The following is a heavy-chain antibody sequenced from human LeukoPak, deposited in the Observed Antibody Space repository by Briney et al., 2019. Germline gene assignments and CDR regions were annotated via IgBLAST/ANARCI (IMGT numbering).Heavy chain of an antibody. D-gene: IGHD6-19*01. CDR3: ATNYAVAGPYYFDY. J-gene: IGHJ4*02. V-gene: IGHV4-4*09. CDR1: GFSIRSYY. Sequence: SETLSLTCTVSGFSIRSYYWSWIRQPPGKGLEWIGYIYNSGSTNYNPSLKSRVPISLDTSKNQLSLKLNSVTAADTAVYYCATNYAVAGPYYFDYWGRGTLITVS. CDR2: IYNSGST.